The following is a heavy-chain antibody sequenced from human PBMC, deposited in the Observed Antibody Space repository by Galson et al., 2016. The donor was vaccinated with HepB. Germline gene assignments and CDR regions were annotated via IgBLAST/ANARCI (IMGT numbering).Heavy chain of an antibody. CDR1: GFIFSSYS. D-gene: IGHD3-10*01. CDR2: ISSDGSSE. Sequence: SLRLSCAASGFIFSSYSMHWVRQAPGKGLEWVSTISSDGSSEYYAGSVKARFTISRDNSENTLYLQMNSLRAEDTAVSYCARDVIAANYNQYGMDVWGQGTTVTVSS. V-gene: IGHV3-30-3*01. J-gene: IGHJ6*02. CDR3: ARDVIAANYNQYGMDV.